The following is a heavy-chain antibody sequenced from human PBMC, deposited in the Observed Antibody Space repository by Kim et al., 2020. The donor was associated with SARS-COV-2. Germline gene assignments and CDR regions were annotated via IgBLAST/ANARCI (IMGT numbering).Heavy chain of an antibody. CDR2: IWYDGSNK. J-gene: IGHJ4*02. CDR1: GFTFSNYG. CDR3: ARDNDFWSGYYIDY. D-gene: IGHD3-3*01. V-gene: IGHV3-33*01. Sequence: GGSLRLSCAASGFTFSNYGMHWVRQAPGKGLEWVAVIWYDGSNKYYADSVKDRFTISRDNSKNTLYLQMNSLRAEDTAVYYCARDNDFWSGYYIDYWGQG.